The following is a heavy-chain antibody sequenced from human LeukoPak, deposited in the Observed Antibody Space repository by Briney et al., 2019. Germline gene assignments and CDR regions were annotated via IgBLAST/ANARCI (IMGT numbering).Heavy chain of an antibody. D-gene: IGHD3-22*01. V-gene: IGHV3-7*01. J-gene: IGHJ4*02. Sequence: GGSLRLSCAASGFTFSSYWMSWVRQAPGKGLEWVANIKQDASEKYYVDSVKGRFTVSRDNSKNTLYLQMNSLRAEDTAVYYCAKDERGYYDSSGFFGAIDYWGQGSLVSVSS. CDR2: IKQDASEK. CDR3: AKDERGYYDSSGFFGAIDY. CDR1: GFTFSSYW.